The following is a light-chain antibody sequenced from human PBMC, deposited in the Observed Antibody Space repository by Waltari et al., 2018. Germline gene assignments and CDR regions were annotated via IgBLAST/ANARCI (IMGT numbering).Light chain of an antibody. J-gene: IGLJ2*01. Sequence: QSALTQPRSVSGSPGQSVTISCTGTSSDVGGYNYVYWYQQHPGKAPKLMIYDVSKRPSGFPYRFSGSKSGNTASLTISGLQAEYEADYYCCSYAGSYTSLFGGGTKLTVL. CDR1: SSDVGGYNY. V-gene: IGLV2-11*01. CDR3: CSYAGSYTSL. CDR2: DVS.